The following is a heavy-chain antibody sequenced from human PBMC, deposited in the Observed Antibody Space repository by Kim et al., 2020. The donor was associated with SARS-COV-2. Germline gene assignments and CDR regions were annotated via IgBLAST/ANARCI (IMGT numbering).Heavy chain of an antibody. D-gene: IGHD6-19*01. Sequence: SQTLSLTCAISGDSVSSNSAAWNWIRQSPSSGLEWLGRTYYRSKWYNDYAVPVRSRITINPDTSKNQFSLQLNSVTPEDTAVYYCARDHRSDWYNGGMDVWGQGTTGTVSS. CDR3: ARDHRSDWYNGGMDV. CDR2: TYYRSKWYN. V-gene: IGHV6-1*01. J-gene: IGHJ6*02. CDR1: GDSVSSNSAA.